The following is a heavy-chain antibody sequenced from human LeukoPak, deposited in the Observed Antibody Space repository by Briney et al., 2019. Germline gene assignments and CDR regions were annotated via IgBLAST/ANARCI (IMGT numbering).Heavy chain of an antibody. V-gene: IGHV4-59*01. CDR1: GGSISSYY. Sequence: SETLSLTCTVSGGSISSYYWSWIRQPPGKGLEWIRYIYYSGSTDYNPSPKSRVTISVDTSKNQSSLKLSSVTAADTAVYYCAGEYYYDSSGYYRWGQGTLVTVSS. J-gene: IGHJ4*02. CDR3: AGEYYYDSSGYYR. CDR2: IYYSGST. D-gene: IGHD3-22*01.